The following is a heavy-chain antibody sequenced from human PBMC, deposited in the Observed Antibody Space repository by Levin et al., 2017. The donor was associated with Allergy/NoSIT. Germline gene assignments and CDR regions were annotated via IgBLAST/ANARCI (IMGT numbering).Heavy chain of an antibody. J-gene: IGHJ4*02. V-gene: IGHV3-9*01. D-gene: IGHD1-26*01. CDR2: ISWNSGSI. Sequence: PGGSLRLSCAASGFTFDDYAMHWVRQAPGKGLEWVSGISWNSGSIGYADSVKGRFTISRDNAKNSLYLQMNSLRAEDTALYYCAKEGRWEPNHFDYWGQGTLVTVSS. CDR1: GFTFDDYA. CDR3: AKEGRWEPNHFDY.